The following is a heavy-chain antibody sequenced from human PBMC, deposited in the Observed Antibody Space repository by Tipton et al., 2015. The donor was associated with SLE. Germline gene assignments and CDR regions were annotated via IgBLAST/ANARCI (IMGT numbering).Heavy chain of an antibody. D-gene: IGHD5-24*01. CDR2: ISSSGSFR. CDR3: AAITLSYFDP. Sequence: SLRLSCAASGFTFSSHEMNWVRQAPGKGLEWVSYISSSGSFRNYADSVKGRFIISRDNAKNSVYLQMNRLRAEDTGVYYCAAITLSYFDPWGQGTLVTVSS. V-gene: IGHV3-48*03. CDR1: GFTFSSHE. J-gene: IGHJ5*02.